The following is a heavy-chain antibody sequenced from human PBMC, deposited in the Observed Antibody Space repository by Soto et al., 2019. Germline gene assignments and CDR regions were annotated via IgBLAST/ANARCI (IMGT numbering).Heavy chain of an antibody. J-gene: IGHJ3*02. CDR3: AHRGHDFQDAFDI. D-gene: IGHD2-21*02. CDR2: IFWDDDE. CDR1: GFSLTTSGVG. Sequence: ESGPTLVNPTHTLTLTCTFSGFSLTTSGVGVGWIRQPPGKALDWLALIFWDDDERYSSSLKSRLTITKDTAKNQVVLIMTNMDPLDTATYYCAHRGHDFQDAFDIWGQGTMVTVS. V-gene: IGHV2-5*02.